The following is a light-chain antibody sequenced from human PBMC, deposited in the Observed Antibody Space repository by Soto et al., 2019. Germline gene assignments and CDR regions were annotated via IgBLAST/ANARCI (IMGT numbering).Light chain of an antibody. Sequence: DIQMTQSPSTLSASVGARVTIPCRASQSISSWLAWYQQKPGKAPKLLIYDASSLESWGPSMFSGSGSGTEFPLTISSRQPDDFATYYCQQYNSYSWTVGQGTKVDIK. V-gene: IGKV1-5*01. CDR3: QQYNSYSWT. J-gene: IGKJ1*01. CDR2: DAS. CDR1: QSISSW.